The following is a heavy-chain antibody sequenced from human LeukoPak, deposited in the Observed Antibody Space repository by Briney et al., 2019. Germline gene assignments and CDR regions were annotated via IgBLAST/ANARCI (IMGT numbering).Heavy chain of an antibody. CDR2: IYYSGST. CDR3: AGGGGWYAFDY. J-gene: IGHJ4*02. Sequence: SETLSLTCTVSGGSVSNGSYYWSWIRQPPGKGLEWIGYIYYSGSTNYNPSLKSRVTISVDTSKNQFSLKLRSVTAADTAVYYCAGGGGWYAFDYWGQGTLVTVSS. V-gene: IGHV4-61*01. CDR1: GGSVSNGSYY. D-gene: IGHD6-19*01.